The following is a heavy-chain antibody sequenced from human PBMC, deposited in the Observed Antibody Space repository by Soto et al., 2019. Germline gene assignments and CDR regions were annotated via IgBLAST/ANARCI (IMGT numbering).Heavy chain of an antibody. CDR2: MSYDGSNT. CDR3: AKDDGLWYLDY. D-gene: IGHD5-18*01. Sequence: QVQVVESGGGVVQPGRSLRLSCATSGFTFSSYGMHWVRQAPGKGLEWVAVMSYDGSNTYYGESEKGRFTISRDNSQNTLYLQMNSLRAEDTAVYCAKDDGLWYLDYWGQGILVTVSS. V-gene: IGHV3-30*18. CDR1: GFTFSSYG. J-gene: IGHJ4*02.